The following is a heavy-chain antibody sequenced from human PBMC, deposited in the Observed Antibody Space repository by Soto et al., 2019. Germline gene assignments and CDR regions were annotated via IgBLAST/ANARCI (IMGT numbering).Heavy chain of an antibody. CDR1: GYTFTSYT. CDR2: IIPILGIA. J-gene: IGHJ6*03. V-gene: IGHV1-69*02. D-gene: IGHD2-2*01. CDR3: ASGSRSGHCSSTSCSDYYYMDV. Sequence: SVKVSCKASGYTFTSYTISWVRQATGQGLEWMGRIIPILGIANYAQKSQGRVTITADKSTSTAYMELSSLRSEDTAVYYCASGSRSGHCSSTSCSDYYYMDVWGKGTTVTVSS.